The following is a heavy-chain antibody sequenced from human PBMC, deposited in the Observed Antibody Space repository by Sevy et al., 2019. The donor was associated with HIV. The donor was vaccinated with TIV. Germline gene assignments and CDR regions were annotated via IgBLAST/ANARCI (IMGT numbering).Heavy chain of an antibody. CDR1: GYTFTSYG. D-gene: IGHD3-10*01. CDR3: ARDPGGLGSPSLRY. CDR2: ISAYNGNT. Sequence: ASVKVSCKASGYTFTSYGISWVRQAPGQGLEWMGWISAYNGNTNYAQKLQGRVTMTTDTSTSTAYMELRSLRSDDTAVYYCARDPGGLGSPSLRYWGQGTLVTVSS. J-gene: IGHJ4*02. V-gene: IGHV1-18*01.